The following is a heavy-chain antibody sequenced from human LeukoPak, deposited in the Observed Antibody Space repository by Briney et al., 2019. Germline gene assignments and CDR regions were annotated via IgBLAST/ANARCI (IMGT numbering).Heavy chain of an antibody. V-gene: IGHV3-23*01. CDR1: GFTFSSYA. CDR3: AKDCASGSYYD. D-gene: IGHD1-26*01. Sequence: PGGSLRLSCAASGFTFSSYAMSWVRQAPGKGLELVSAIRGSGGSTYYADSVKGRFTISRDNSKNTLYLQMNSLRAEDTAVYYCAKDCASGSYYDWGQGTLVTVSS. CDR2: IRGSGGST. J-gene: IGHJ4*02.